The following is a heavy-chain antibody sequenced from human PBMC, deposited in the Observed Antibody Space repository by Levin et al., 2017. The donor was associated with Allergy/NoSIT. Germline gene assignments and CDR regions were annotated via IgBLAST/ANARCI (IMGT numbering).Heavy chain of an antibody. CDR1: GFTFSDYY. CDR3: ARGAAAGYYYYYGMDV. J-gene: IGHJ6*02. D-gene: IGHD6-13*01. V-gene: IGHV3-11*05. Sequence: GGSLRLSCAASGFTFSDYYMSWIRQAPGKGLEWVSYISSSSSYTNYADSVKGRFTISRDNAKNSLYLQMNSLRAEDTAVYYCARGAAAGYYYYYGMDVWGQGTTVTVSS. CDR2: ISSSSSYT.